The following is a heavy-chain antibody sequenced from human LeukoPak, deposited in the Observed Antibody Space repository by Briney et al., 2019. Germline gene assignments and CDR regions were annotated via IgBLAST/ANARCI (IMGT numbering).Heavy chain of an antibody. CDR1: GYTFTSYD. CDR3: AVPDYYDSSGYYH. Sequence: ASVKVSCKASGYTFTSYDINWVGQATGQGLEWMGWMNPNSGNAGYAQKFQGRVTMTRNTSISTAYMELSSLRSEDTAVYYCAVPDYYDSSGYYHWGQGTLVTVSS. CDR2: MNPNSGNA. D-gene: IGHD3-22*01. J-gene: IGHJ5*02. V-gene: IGHV1-8*01.